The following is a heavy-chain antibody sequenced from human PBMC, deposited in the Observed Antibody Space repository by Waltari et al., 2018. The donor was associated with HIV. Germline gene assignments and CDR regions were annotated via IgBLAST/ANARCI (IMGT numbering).Heavy chain of an antibody. Sequence: QVRLQQWGTGLLKSSETLSRTCAVYGASFSHYYWNWIRQSPGLGLQWLGEVNDVGGVRYSPSFRSRVSMSMDVSKNQFSLNLTSVTAADTAVYYCARGRWRNRGPLPMDVWAPGAMVIVSS. D-gene: IGHD3-10*01. J-gene: IGHJ6*02. CDR3: ARGRWRNRGPLPMDV. V-gene: IGHV4-34*02. CDR1: GASFSHYY. CDR2: VNDVGGV.